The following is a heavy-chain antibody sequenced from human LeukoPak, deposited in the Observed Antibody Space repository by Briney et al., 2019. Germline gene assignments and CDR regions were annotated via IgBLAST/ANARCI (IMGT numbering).Heavy chain of an antibody. Sequence: SETLSLTCAVSGGSISSSNWWSWVRQPPGKGLEWTGEIYHSGSTNYNPSLKSRVTISVDKSKNQFSLKLSSATAADTAVYYCARDKDPVAGPGWYFDLWGRGALVTVSS. CDR2: IYHSGST. J-gene: IGHJ2*01. CDR3: ARDKDPVAGPGWYFDL. V-gene: IGHV4-4*02. D-gene: IGHD6-19*01. CDR1: GGSISSSNW.